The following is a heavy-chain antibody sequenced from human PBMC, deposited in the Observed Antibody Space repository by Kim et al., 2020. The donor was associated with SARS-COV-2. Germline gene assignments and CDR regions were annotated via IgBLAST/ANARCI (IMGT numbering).Heavy chain of an antibody. Sequence: SVKVSCKASGFTFTSSTMQWVRQARGQRLEWIGWIVVDSGNTNYAQKFQERVTITRDMSTSTAYMELSSLRSEDAAVYYCAADSSGYLDAFDIWGQGTM. CDR2: IVVDSGNT. D-gene: IGHD3-22*01. J-gene: IGHJ3*02. V-gene: IGHV1-58*02. CDR3: AADSSGYLDAFDI. CDR1: GFTFTSST.